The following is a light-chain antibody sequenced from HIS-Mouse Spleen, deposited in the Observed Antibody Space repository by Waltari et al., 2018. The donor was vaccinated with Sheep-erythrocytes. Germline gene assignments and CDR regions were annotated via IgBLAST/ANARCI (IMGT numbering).Light chain of an antibody. V-gene: IGKV1-5*03. CDR1: QSISSW. Sequence: DIQMTQSPSTLSASVGDRVTITCRASQSISSWLAWYQQKPGKAPKLLSYKASSLESGVPSRFSGSGYGTEFTLTISSLQPDDFATYYCQQYNSYSWTFGQGTKVEIK. J-gene: IGKJ1*01. CDR2: KAS. CDR3: QQYNSYSWT.